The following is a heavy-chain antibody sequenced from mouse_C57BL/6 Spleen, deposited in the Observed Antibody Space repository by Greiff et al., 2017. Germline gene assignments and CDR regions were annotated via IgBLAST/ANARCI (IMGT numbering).Heavy chain of an antibody. V-gene: IGHV1-82*01. Sequence: VQLQESGPELVKPGASVKISCNASGYAFSSSWMNWVKQRPGKGLEWIGRIYPGDGDTIYNGKFKGKATLTADKSSSTAYMQLSSLTSEDSAVYFCARSHYGSSYFDYWGQGTTLTVSS. CDR3: ARSHYGSSYFDY. D-gene: IGHD1-1*01. CDR2: IYPGDGDT. J-gene: IGHJ2*01. CDR1: GYAFSSSW.